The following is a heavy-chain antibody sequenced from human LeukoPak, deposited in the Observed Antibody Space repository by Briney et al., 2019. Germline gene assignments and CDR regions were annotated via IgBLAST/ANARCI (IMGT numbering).Heavy chain of an antibody. Sequence: ASVKVSCKASGYTFTSYGISWVRQAPGQGLEWMGWISAYNGNTNYAQKLQGRVTMTTDTSTSTAYMELRSLRSDDTAVYYCARDRPRWFGELNYYYGMDVWGQGTTVTVSS. CDR1: GYTFTSYG. CDR2: ISAYNGNT. J-gene: IGHJ6*02. D-gene: IGHD3-10*01. CDR3: ARDRPRWFGELNYYYGMDV. V-gene: IGHV1-18*01.